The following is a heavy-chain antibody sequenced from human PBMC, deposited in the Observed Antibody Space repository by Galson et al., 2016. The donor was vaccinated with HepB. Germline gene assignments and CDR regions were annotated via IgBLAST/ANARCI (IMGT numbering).Heavy chain of an antibody. CDR1: GYTFTSYG. Sequence: SVKVSCKASGYTFTSYGISWVRQAPGQGLEWMGWISAYNGNTNYAQKLQGRVTMTTDTSTSTAYMELRSLRSDDTAVYYCAREGRRGRGSGVVVVPAAPDYWGQGTLVTVSS. CDR2: ISAYNGNT. CDR3: AREGRRGRGSGVVVVPAAPDY. D-gene: IGHD2-2*01. V-gene: IGHV1-18*01. J-gene: IGHJ4*02.